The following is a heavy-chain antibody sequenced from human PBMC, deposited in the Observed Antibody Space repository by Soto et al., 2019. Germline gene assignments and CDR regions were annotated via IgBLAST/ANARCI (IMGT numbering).Heavy chain of an antibody. CDR1: GFMFRNYA. V-gene: IGHV3-23*01. CDR3: AKVGPYDSGSYMFRYNWFGP. D-gene: IGHD3-10*01. Sequence: GGSLRLSCTASGFMFRNYAMSWVRQAPGKGLEWVSAISGSAGSRYYADSVKGRFTISRDNSKNTVDLQMNSLRAEDTAVYYCAKVGPYDSGSYMFRYNWFGPWGPGTLVTVSS. J-gene: IGHJ5*02. CDR2: ISGSAGSR.